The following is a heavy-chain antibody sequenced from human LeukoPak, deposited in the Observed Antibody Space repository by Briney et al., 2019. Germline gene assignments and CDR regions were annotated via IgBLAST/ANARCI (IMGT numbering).Heavy chain of an antibody. D-gene: IGHD5-24*01. J-gene: IGHJ5*02. CDR1: GGTFSSYA. CDR3: ARDEGDGYNLDWFDP. Sequence: ASVKVSCEASGGTFSSYAISWVRQAPGQGLEWMGGIIPIFGTANYAQKFQGRVTITADESTSTAYMELSSLRSEDTAVYYCARDEGDGYNLDWFDPWGQGTLVTVSS. CDR2: IIPIFGTA. V-gene: IGHV1-69*13.